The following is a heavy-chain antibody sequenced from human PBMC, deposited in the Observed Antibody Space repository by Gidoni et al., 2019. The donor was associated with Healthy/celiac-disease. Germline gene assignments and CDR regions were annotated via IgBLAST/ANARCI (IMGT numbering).Heavy chain of an antibody. CDR3: ARHGNLITMIAWAFDI. V-gene: IGHV4-39*01. CDR2: IYYSGST. CDR1: GGSISSSSYY. D-gene: IGHD3-22*01. Sequence: QLQLQESGPGLVKPSETLSHTCTVPGGSISSSSYYWGWIRQPPGKGLEWIGSIYYSGSTYYNPSLKSRVTISVDTSKNQFSLKLSSVTAADTAVYYCARHGNLITMIAWAFDIWGQGTMVTVSS. J-gene: IGHJ3*02.